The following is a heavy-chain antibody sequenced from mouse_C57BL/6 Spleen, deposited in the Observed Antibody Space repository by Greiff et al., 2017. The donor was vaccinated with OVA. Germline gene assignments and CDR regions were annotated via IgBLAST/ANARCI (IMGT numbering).Heavy chain of an antibody. J-gene: IGHJ4*01. Sequence: QVQLKQSGAELVRPGASVKLSCKASGYTFTDYYINWVKQRPGQGLEWIARIYPGSGNTYYNEKFKGKATLTADKSSSTAYMQLSSLTSEDSAVYFYARQAATIVTTDAMDYWGQGTSVTVSS. CDR2: IYPGSGNT. D-gene: IGHD2-5*01. V-gene: IGHV1-76*01. CDR3: ARQAATIVTTDAMDY. CDR1: GYTFTDYY.